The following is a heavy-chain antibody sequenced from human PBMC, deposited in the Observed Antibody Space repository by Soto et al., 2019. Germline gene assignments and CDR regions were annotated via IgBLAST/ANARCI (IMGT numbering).Heavy chain of an antibody. V-gene: IGHV3-30-3*01. J-gene: IGHJ4*02. Sequence: QVQLVESGGGVVQPGRSLRLSCAASGFTFSSYAMHRVRQAPGKGLEWVAVISYDGSNKYYADSVKGRFTISRDKSKNTLYLQMNSLRAEDTAVYYCARRYYFDYWGQGTLVTVSS. CDR3: ARRYYFDY. CDR1: GFTFSSYA. CDR2: ISYDGSNK.